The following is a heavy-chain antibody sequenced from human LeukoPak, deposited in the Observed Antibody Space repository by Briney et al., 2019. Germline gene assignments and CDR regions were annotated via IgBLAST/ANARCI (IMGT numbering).Heavy chain of an antibody. V-gene: IGHV1-2*02. D-gene: IGHD2-15*01. J-gene: IGHJ3*02. Sequence: AASVKVSCKASGYTFTGYYMHWVRQAPGQGLEWMGWINPNSGGTNYAQKFQGRVTMTRDTSTSTAYMELSRLRSDDTAVYYCAREATPLELLDAFDIWGQGTMVTVSS. CDR3: AREATPLELLDAFDI. CDR2: INPNSGGT. CDR1: GYTFTGYY.